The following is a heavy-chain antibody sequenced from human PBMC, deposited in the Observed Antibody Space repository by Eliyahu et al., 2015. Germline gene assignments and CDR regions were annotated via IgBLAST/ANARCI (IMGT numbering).Heavy chain of an antibody. D-gene: IGHD3-22*01. Sequence: QVQLQESGPGLVKPSEXLSLTCTVSRYSITSGYYWGWIRQPPGKGLEWIGSTYHSGITYYNPSLKSRVTISVDTSKNQFSLKMSSVTAADTAVYYCARDAGYDSSAINALYWGQGTLVTVSS. CDR1: RYSITSGYY. V-gene: IGHV4-38-2*02. CDR2: TYHSGIT. CDR3: ARDAGYDSSAINALY. J-gene: IGHJ4*02.